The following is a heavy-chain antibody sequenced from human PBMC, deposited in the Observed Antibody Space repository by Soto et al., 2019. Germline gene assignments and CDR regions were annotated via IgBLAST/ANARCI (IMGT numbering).Heavy chain of an antibody. CDR2: VYNSGNS. J-gene: IGHJ2*01. CDR3: ARKLGDFEDRSYWYFDL. V-gene: IGHV4-30-2*01. D-gene: IGHD2-21*02. CDR1: GGSISSGAYS. Sequence: QVQLQESGSGLVKPSQTLSLTCAVSGGSISSGAYSWSWIRQPPGKGLEWIGYVYNSGNSYYNPSLKSRVPISVDRSKNHFSLKLNSVTAADTAVYYCARKLGDFEDRSYWYFDLWGRGTLVTVSS.